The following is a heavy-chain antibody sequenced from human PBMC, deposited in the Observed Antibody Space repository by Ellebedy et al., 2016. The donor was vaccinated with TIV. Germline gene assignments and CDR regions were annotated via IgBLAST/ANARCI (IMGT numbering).Heavy chain of an antibody. CDR3: AKNSYASGQ. J-gene: IGHJ4*02. CDR2: IYSSGIT. V-gene: IGHV4-59*01. D-gene: IGHD3-16*01. CDR1: GGSITGSH. Sequence: MPSETLSLTCTVSGGSITGSHRSWIRQPQGKGLEWFGYIYSSGITNYNPSRKSRATISVDTSKNQFSLKLRSVTAADTAMYYCAKNSYASGQWGPGTLVTVSS.